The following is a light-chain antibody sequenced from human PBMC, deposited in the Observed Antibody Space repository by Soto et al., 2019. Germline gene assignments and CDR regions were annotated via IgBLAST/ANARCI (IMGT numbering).Light chain of an antibody. V-gene: IGKV3-15*01. J-gene: IGKJ1*01. Sequence: EIVMTQSPATLSVSPGERATLSCRASQSVSSNLAWYQQKPGQAPRLLIYGASTRATGIPARFSGSGSGTEFTLTISSLQSEDFAVYYCQYYENSPWTFGQGT. CDR1: QSVSSN. CDR3: QYYENSPWT. CDR2: GAS.